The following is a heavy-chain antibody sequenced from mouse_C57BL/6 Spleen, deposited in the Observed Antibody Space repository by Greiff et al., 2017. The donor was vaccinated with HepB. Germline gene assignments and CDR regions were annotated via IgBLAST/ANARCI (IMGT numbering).Heavy chain of an antibody. J-gene: IGHJ4*01. V-gene: IGHV5-6*01. CDR3: ARHRTTVVARGDYAMDY. CDR1: GFTFSSYG. Sequence: EVQLVESGGDLVKPGGSLKLSCAASGFTFSSYGMSWVRQTPDKRLEWVATISSGGSYTYYPDSVKGRFTISRDNAKNTLYLQMSSLKSEDTAMYYCARHRTTVVARGDYAMDYWGQGTSGTVTS. CDR2: ISSGGSYT. D-gene: IGHD1-1*01.